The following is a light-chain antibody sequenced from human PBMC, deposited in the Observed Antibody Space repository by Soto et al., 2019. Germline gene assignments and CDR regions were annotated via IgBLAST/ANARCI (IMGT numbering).Light chain of an antibody. J-gene: IGLJ3*02. V-gene: IGLV1-40*01. CDR1: SSNIGAGYD. CDR2: GNS. Sequence: QSVLTQPPSVSGAPGQRVTLSCTGSSSNIGAGYDVHWYQQLPGTAPKPLIYGNSSRPSGVPDRFSGSKSGTSASLAITGLQAEDEADYYCQSYDSSLRGWVFGGGTKLTVL. CDR3: QSYDSSLRGWV.